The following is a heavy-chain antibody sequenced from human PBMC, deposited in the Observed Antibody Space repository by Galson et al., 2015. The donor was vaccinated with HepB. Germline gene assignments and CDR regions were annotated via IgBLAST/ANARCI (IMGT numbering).Heavy chain of an antibody. CDR3: ARDQWGTHCSSTSCYPYYYYMDV. CDR2: IIPIFGTA. J-gene: IGHJ6*03. V-gene: IGHV1-69*13. CDR1: GGTFSSYA. D-gene: IGHD2-2*01. Sequence: SVKVSCKASGGTFSSYAISWVRQAPGQGLEWMGGIIPIFGTANYAQKFQGRVTITADESTSTAYMELSSLRSEDTAVYYCARDQWGTHCSSTSCYPYYYYMDVWGKGTTVTVSS.